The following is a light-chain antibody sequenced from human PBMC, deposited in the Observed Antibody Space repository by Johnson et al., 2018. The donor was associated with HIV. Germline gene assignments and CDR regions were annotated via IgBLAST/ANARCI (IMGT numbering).Light chain of an antibody. CDR1: SSNIGNNY. Sequence: QSVLTQPPSMSAAPGQKVTISCSGSSSNIGNNYVSWYQQLPGTAPKLLIYETNKRPSGIPDRFSGSKSRTSATLDITGLQTGDEADYYCGAWARGLGAVYVFGPVTKATVL. CDR3: GAWARGLGAVYV. J-gene: IGLJ1*01. V-gene: IGLV1-51*02. CDR2: ETN.